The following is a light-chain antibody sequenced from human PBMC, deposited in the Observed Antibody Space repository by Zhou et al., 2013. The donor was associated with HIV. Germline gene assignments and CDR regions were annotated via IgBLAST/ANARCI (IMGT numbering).Light chain of an antibody. CDR2: GAS. Sequence: EIVMTQSPATLSVSPGERATLSCRASQSVSTNLAWYQQKPGQAPRLLIYGASTRATGIPARFSGSGSGTDFTLTISSLQSEDFAVYHCQQYNEWPPYTFGQGTKLEIK. CDR3: QQYNEWPPYT. V-gene: IGKV3-15*01. CDR1: QSVSTN. J-gene: IGKJ2*01.